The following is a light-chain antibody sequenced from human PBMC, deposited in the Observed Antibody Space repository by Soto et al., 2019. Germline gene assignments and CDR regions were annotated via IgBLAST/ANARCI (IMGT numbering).Light chain of an antibody. J-gene: IGKJ1*01. CDR3: QQFNKWPWT. CDR1: QSVTSN. Sequence: EIVMTQSPATLSVSPGDRVRLSCRASQSVTSNLAWYQQKPGQAPILLIFGASDRATDIPARFSGSGSGTDFTLTISSLEPEDFAVYYCQQFNKWPWTFGQGTKVDI. CDR2: GAS. V-gene: IGKV3D-15*01.